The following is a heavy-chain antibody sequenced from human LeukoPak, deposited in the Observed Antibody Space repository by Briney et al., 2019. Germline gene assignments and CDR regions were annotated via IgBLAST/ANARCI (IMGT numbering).Heavy chain of an antibody. Sequence: GGSLRLSCAASGFTFSHYDMHWVRQAPGKGLEWVTFIQFDGSNKYYADSVKGRFTISRDNSKNTLYLQMNSLGAEDTAVYYCANEFGVVIAEYFQHWGQGTLVTVSS. CDR3: ANEFGVVIAEYFQH. CDR1: GFTFSHYD. V-gene: IGHV3-30*02. J-gene: IGHJ1*01. CDR2: IQFDGSNK. D-gene: IGHD3-3*01.